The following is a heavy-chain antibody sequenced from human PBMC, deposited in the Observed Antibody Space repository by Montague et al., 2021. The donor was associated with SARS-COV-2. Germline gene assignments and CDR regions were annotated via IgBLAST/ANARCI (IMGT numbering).Heavy chain of an antibody. CDR2: TIYTGSAWYN. V-gene: IGHV6-1*01. CDR3: ARDNAGWPDAFDI. Sequence: CAISGDSVSTYGVAWDWIRQSPSRGLEWLGMTIYTGSAWYNEYAESVIGRTTINPDTPKNQFSLHLTSVTPEDTAVYYCARDNAGWPDAFDIWGQGTMVTVSS. J-gene: IGHJ3*02. D-gene: IGHD6-19*01. CDR1: GDSVSTYGVA.